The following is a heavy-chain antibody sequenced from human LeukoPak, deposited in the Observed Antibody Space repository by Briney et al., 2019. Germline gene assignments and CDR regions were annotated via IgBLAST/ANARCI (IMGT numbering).Heavy chain of an antibody. CDR1: GGSFSGYY. V-gene: IGHV4-34*01. D-gene: IGHD6-19*01. J-gene: IGHJ4*02. CDR2: INHSGST. CDR3: QVSGYSSGWYGTHFDY. Sequence: PSETLSLTCAVYGGSFSGYYWSWIRQPPEKGLEWIGEINHSGSTNYNPSLKSRVTISVDTSKNQFSLKLSSVTAADTAVYYCQVSGYSSGWYGTHFDYWGQGTLVTVSS.